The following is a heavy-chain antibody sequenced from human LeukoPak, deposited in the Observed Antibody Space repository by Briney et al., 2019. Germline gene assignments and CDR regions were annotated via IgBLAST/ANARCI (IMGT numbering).Heavy chain of an antibody. J-gene: IGHJ4*02. CDR3: ARHKGGTTYDY. V-gene: IGHV4-59*08. CDR2: ISYSRST. CDR1: GGSISSYY. Sequence: SETLSLTCTVSGGSISSYYWSWIRQPPGKGLEWIGYISYSRSTNYNASLQSRVTMSVDMSKNEFSLKVRSVTAADTAVYYCARHKGGTTYDYWGQGTLVTVSS. D-gene: IGHD1-7*01.